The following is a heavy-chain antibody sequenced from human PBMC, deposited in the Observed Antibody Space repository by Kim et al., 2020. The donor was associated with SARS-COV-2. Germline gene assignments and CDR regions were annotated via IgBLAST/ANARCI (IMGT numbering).Heavy chain of an antibody. V-gene: IGHV4-61*01. CDR3: ARGIAAAGTRAFDF. CDR1: GGSVSSGSYY. Sequence: SETLSLTCTVSGGSVSSGSYYWSWIRQPPGKGLEWIGYIYYSGSTNYNPSLKSRVTISVDTSKNQFSLKLSSVTAADTAVYYCARGIAAAGTRAFDFWV. J-gene: IGHJ3*01. CDR2: IYYSGST. D-gene: IGHD6-13*01.